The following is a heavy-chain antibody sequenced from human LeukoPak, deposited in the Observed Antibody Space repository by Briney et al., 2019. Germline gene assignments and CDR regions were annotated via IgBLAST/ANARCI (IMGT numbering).Heavy chain of an antibody. CDR1: GFTFSSYA. CDR3: VSRYNSDPDY. J-gene: IGHJ4*02. V-gene: IGHV3-23*01. CDR2: ISGTGGST. D-gene: IGHD2/OR15-2a*01. Sequence: GGSLRLSCAASGFTFSSYAMSWVRQAPGKGLEWVSAISGTGGSTYYTDSVKGRFTISRDNSKNTLYLQMESLRAEDTALYYCVSRYNSDPDYWGQGTLVTVSS.